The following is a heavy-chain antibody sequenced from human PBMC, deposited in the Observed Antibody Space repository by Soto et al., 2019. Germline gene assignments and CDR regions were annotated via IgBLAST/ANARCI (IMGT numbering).Heavy chain of an antibody. CDR2: IYSSGYT. V-gene: IGHV4-31*03. D-gene: IGHD1-20*01. CDR3: ARVRGRGIHDY. J-gene: IGHJ4*02. CDR1: GGSISSGGFY. Sequence: QVQLQESGPGLVKPSQTLSLTCSVSGGSISSGGFYWNWVRQHPGKGLEWIGHIYSSGYTYYNPSLKSRVSMSMDTSKNQFSLSLSSVTAADTATYYCARVRGRGIHDYWGQGTLVTVSS.